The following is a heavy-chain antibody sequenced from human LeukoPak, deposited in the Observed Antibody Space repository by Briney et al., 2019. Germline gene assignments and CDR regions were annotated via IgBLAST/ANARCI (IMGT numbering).Heavy chain of an antibody. CDR3: ASRGGVTQVNDYYYFAMDV. V-gene: IGHV1-69*13. D-gene: IGHD2-21*02. CDR1: GGTFSSCA. J-gene: IGHJ6*02. Sequence: VASVKVSCTASGGTFSSCAIGWVRQAPGQGLEWMGGIIPIFGTTKYAQKFQGRVTITADESTSTAYMELSSLRSEDTAVYYCASRGGVTQVNDYYYFAMDVWGQGTTVTVSS. CDR2: IIPIFGTT.